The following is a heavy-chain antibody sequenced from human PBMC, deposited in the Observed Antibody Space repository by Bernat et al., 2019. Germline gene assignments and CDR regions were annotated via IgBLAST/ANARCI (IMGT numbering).Heavy chain of an antibody. CDR2: IWYDGSNK. V-gene: IGHV3-33*01. CDR1: GFTFSGYG. J-gene: IGHJ4*02. D-gene: IGHD3-16*01. Sequence: QVQLVESGGGVVQPGRSLRLSCAASGFTFSGYGMHWVRQAPGKGLEWVAVIWYDGSNKYYADSVKGRFTISRDSSKSTLYLQMNSLRAEDTAVYYCAREWGTVIDSWGQGTLVTVSS. CDR3: AREWGTVIDS.